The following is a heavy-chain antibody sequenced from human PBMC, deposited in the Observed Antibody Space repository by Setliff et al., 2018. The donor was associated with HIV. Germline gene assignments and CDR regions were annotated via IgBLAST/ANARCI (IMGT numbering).Heavy chain of an antibody. Sequence: PSETLSLTCAVSGGSISSGGYSWSWIWQPPGKGLEWIGYIYHSGSTYYNPSLKSRVTISVDRSKNQFSLKLSSVTAADTAVYYCARVLVRGHAFDIWGQGTMVTVSS. J-gene: IGHJ3*02. CDR1: GGSISSGGYS. D-gene: IGHD3-16*02. V-gene: IGHV4-30-2*01. CDR2: IYHSGST. CDR3: ARVLVRGHAFDI.